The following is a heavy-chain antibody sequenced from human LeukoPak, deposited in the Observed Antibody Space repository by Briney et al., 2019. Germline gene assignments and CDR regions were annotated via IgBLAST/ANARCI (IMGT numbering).Heavy chain of an antibody. D-gene: IGHD4-17*01. CDR1: GYTFTSYD. Sequence: ASVKVSCKASGYTFTSYDINWVRQAAGQGLEWMGWMNPNSGNTGYAQKFQGRVTMTRNTSISTAYMELSSLRSEDTAVYYCARGALRNDYGDYVDEFYYHYGMDVWGQGTTVTVSS. V-gene: IGHV1-8*01. CDR2: MNPNSGNT. J-gene: IGHJ6*02. CDR3: ARGALRNDYGDYVDEFYYHYGMDV.